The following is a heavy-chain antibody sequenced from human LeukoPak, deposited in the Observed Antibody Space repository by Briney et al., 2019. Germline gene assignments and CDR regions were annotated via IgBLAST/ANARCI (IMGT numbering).Heavy chain of an antibody. Sequence: ASVKVSCKASGGTFSSYAISWVRQAPGQGLEWMGGIIPIFDTANYAQKFQGRVTITTDESTSTAYMELSSLRSEDTAVYYCARVTIVYYYMDVWGKGTTVTVSS. J-gene: IGHJ6*03. CDR1: GGTFSSYA. CDR2: IIPIFDTA. CDR3: ARVTIVYYYMDV. D-gene: IGHD3-16*02. V-gene: IGHV1-69*05.